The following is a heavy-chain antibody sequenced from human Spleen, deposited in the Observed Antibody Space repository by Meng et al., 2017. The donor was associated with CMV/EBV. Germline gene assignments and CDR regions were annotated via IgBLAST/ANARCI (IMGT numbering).Heavy chain of an antibody. D-gene: IGHD2-21*01. CDR2: INSDGSST. CDR3: ARDCWGSLCMNCGDGFDM. Sequence: GESMKISCIASGFSLSDFYIHWVRQAPGKGLVWVSRINSDGSSTNYADSVRGRFTSSRDNTKNTVYLQMSSLRAEDTAVYYCARDCWGSLCMNCGDGFDMWGQGTMVTVSS. V-gene: IGHV3-74*01. CDR1: GFSLSDFY. J-gene: IGHJ3*02.